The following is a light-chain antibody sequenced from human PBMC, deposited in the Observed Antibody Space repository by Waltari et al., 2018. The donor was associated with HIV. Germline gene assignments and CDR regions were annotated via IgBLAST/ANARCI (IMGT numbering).Light chain of an antibody. CDR3: QQYGSSPQT. CDR1: QTVRSS. Sequence: EIVMTQSPATLSVSPGESATLSCRASQTVRSSLAWYQQKPGQAPRLLIYGASSRATGIPDRFSGSGSGTDFTLTISRLEPEDFAVYYCQQYGSSPQTFGQGTKVEIK. J-gene: IGKJ1*01. V-gene: IGKV3-20*01. CDR2: GAS.